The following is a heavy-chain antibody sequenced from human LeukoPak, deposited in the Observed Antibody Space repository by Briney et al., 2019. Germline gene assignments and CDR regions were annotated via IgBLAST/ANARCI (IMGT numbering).Heavy chain of an antibody. Sequence: PGGSLRLSCAASGFTFSTYNMNWVRQAPGKGLEWVSSISGSSSYIYYADSAKGRFTISRDNAKNSLYLQMNSLRTEDTAVYYCAELGITMIGGVWGKGTTVTISS. J-gene: IGHJ6*04. CDR3: AELGITMIGGV. CDR1: GFTFSTYN. CDR2: ISGSSSYI. D-gene: IGHD3-10*02. V-gene: IGHV3-21*01.